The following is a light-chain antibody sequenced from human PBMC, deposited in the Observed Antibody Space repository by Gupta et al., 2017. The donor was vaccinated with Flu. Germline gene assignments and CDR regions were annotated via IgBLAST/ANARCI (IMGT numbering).Light chain of an antibody. J-gene: IGLJ3*02. V-gene: IGLV2-23*01. Sequence: GSPGQSITISCTGTTNDVGSYNLVSWYQHHPGKAPQLMIYEDNKRPSGVSNRFSGSKSGNTASLTISGLQAEDESNYYCCSYAGVGSWVFGGGTKVSVL. CDR1: TNDVGSYNL. CDR3: CSYAGVGSWV. CDR2: EDN.